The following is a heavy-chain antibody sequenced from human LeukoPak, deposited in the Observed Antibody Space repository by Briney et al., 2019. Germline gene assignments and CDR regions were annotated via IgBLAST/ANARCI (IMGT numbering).Heavy chain of an antibody. CDR2: ISGSGGST. CDR1: GFTFSSYA. D-gene: IGHD3-10*01. CDR3: AKDYGGITMAPVDF. J-gene: IGHJ4*02. Sequence: GGSLRLSCAASGFTFSSYAMSWVRQASGKGLEWGSAISGSGGSTYYADSVKGRFTISRDNSKNTLYLQMNSLRAEDTAVYYCAKDYGGITMAPVDFWGQGTLVTVSS. V-gene: IGHV3-23*01.